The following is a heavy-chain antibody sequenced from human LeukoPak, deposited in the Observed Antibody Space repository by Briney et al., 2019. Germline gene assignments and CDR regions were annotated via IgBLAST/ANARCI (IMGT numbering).Heavy chain of an antibody. D-gene: IGHD3-10*01. V-gene: IGHV1-18*01. J-gene: IGHJ4*02. Sequence: ASVKVSCKASGYTFTSYAMHWVRQAPGQRLEWMGWISAYNGNTNYAQKLQGRVTMTTDTSTSTAYMELRSLRSDDTAVYYCARDSLSSGSYSNWGQGTLVTVSS. CDR3: ARDSLSSGSYSN. CDR1: GYTFTSYA. CDR2: ISAYNGNT.